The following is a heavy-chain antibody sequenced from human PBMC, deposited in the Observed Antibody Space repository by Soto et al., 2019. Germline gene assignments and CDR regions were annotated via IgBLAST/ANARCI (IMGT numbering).Heavy chain of an antibody. V-gene: IGHV4-59*02. J-gene: IGHJ4*02. CDR1: GASVTTSY. CDR2: MYYGGNT. CDR3: ATGRGGYATPY. D-gene: IGHD5-12*01. Sequence: QVQLEESGPGLVKPSETPSLACSVSGASVTTSYWNWIRQPPGKTLEWIGHMYYGGNTDYNPSLKGRVSFSVDTSKNQFSLNLTSLTAADTAVYYCATGRGGYATPYWGQGILVVVSS.